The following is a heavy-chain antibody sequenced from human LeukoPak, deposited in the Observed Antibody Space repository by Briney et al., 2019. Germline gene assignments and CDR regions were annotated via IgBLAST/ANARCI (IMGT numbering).Heavy chain of an antibody. CDR3: ASSGSRLAMPLNYMDV. CDR2: ISSSSSYI. V-gene: IGHV3-21*01. Sequence: GGSLRLSCAASGFTFSIYSMNRVRQAPGKGLEWVSSISSSSSYIYYADSVKGRFTISRDNANNSLYLQMNSQRAEDKYVHYCASSGSRLAMPLNYMDVWGKGTTVTVSS. J-gene: IGHJ6*03. D-gene: IGHD6-19*01. CDR1: GFTFSIYS.